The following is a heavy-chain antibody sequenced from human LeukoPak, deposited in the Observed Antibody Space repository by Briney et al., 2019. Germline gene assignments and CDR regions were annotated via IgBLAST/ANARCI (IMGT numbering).Heavy chain of an antibody. CDR2: IYTSGST. CDR1: GASISSYY. J-gene: IGHJ3*02. D-gene: IGHD4-23*01. V-gene: IGHV4-4*07. CDR3: ASGAVVDAFDI. Sequence: PSETLSLICTVSGASISSYYWSWIRQPAGKGLEWIGRIYTSGSTNYNPSLKSQVTMSADTSKNQFSLKLSSVTAADTAVYFCASGAVVDAFDIWGQGTMVTVSS.